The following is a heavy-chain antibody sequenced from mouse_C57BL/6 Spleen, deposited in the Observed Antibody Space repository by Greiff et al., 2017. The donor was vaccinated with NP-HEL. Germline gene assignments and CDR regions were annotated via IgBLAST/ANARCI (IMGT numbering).Heavy chain of an antibody. V-gene: IGHV2-9-1*01. CDR3: ARNSFYDGYYVRYAMDY. CDR2: IWTGGGT. Sequence: VQRVESGPGLVAPSQSLSITCTVSGFSLTSYAISWVRQPPGKGLEWLGVIWTGGGTNYNSALKSRLSISKDNSKSQVFLKMNSLQTDDTARYYCARNSFYDGYYVRYAMDYWGQGTSVTVSS. CDR1: GFSLTSYA. D-gene: IGHD2-3*01. J-gene: IGHJ4*01.